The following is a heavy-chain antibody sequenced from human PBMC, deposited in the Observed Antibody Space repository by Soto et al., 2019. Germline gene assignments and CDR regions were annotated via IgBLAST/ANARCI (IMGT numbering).Heavy chain of an antibody. V-gene: IGHV4-30-4*01. CDR1: GGSISSGDYY. J-gene: IGHJ5*02. Sequence: QVQLQESGPGLVKPSQTLSLTCTVSGGSISSGDYYWSWIRQPPGKGLEWIGYIYYSGSTYYNPPLKTRVTISGDTSKTQFHLKLSYVTAADTAVYYCARVRYSYGYQPTWSDPWGQGTLVTVSS. CDR2: IYYSGST. CDR3: ARVRYSYGYQPTWSDP. D-gene: IGHD5-18*01.